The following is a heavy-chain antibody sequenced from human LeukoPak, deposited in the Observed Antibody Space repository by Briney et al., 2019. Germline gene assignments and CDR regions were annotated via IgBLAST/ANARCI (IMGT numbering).Heavy chain of an antibody. D-gene: IGHD6-13*01. J-gene: IGHJ4*02. CDR2: ISSSGSTI. CDR1: GFTFSSYE. CDR3: ARDQGPRIAAAGS. Sequence: QPGGSLRLSCAASGFTFSSYEMNWVRQAPGKGLEWVSYISSSGSTIYYADSVKGRFTISRDNAKNSLYLQMNSLRAEDTAVYYCARDQGPRIAAAGSWGQGTLVTVSS. V-gene: IGHV3-48*03.